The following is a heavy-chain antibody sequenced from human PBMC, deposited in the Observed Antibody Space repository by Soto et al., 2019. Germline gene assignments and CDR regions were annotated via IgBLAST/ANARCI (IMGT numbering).Heavy chain of an antibody. D-gene: IGHD3-16*01. Sequence: SETLSLTCTVSGGSISRGDYYWSWIRQPPGKGLEWIGYIYYSGSTYYNPSLRSRVTISVDTSKNQFSLKLSSVTAADTAVYYCARDPVDVDFFAYWGQGTLVTVSS. V-gene: IGHV4-30-4*01. CDR1: GGSISRGDYY. CDR2: IYYSGST. J-gene: IGHJ4*02. CDR3: ARDPVDVDFFAY.